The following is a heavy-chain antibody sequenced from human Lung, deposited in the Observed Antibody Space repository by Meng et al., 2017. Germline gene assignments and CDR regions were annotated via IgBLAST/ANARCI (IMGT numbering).Heavy chain of an antibody. CDR3: ARFDISSSGRGDY. Sequence: SCPGLVKPSGALSLSCVVSGGSITSRTWWSWVRQTPGKGLEWFGEIFHSGSTNYNPPLESRVTISVDKSKNQFSLKVYSVTAADTATYYCARFDISSSGRGDYWGQGILVTVSS. J-gene: IGHJ4*02. CDR2: IFHSGST. D-gene: IGHD1-26*01. CDR1: GGSITSRTW. V-gene: IGHV4-4*02.